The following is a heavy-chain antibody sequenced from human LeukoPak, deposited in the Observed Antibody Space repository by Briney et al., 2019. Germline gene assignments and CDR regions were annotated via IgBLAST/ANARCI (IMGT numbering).Heavy chain of an antibody. CDR1: GGSMSNYY. D-gene: IGHD3-10*01. CDR2: MFYTGSG. CDR3: ARVPPHEDSGFGYVDS. J-gene: IGHJ4*02. V-gene: IGHV4-59*01. Sequence: PSETLSLTCSVSGGSMSNYYWNWIRQPPGKGLEWIGYMFYTGSGKYNPSLKSRVTISVDTSKRQISLKVSSVTAADTAVYYCARVPPHEDSGFGYVDSWGQGTLVTVSS.